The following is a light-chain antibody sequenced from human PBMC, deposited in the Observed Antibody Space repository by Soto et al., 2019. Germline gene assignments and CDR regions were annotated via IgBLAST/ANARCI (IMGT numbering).Light chain of an antibody. CDR1: QRVRDN. J-gene: IGKJ2*01. Sequence: EIVMTHSPATLSVSPGERATLSCRASQRVRDNLAWYQQKPGQAPRLLIYGASTRATGIPARFSGSGSGTEFTLTINSLQSEDFALYFCQQSNNWPYTFGQGTKLEIK. V-gene: IGKV3-15*01. CDR2: GAS. CDR3: QQSNNWPYT.